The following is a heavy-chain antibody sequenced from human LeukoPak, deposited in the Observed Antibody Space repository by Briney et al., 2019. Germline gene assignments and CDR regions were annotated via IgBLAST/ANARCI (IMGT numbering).Heavy chain of an antibody. D-gene: IGHD2-15*01. J-gene: IGHJ3*02. CDR1: GYTFTGYY. CDR2: INPNSGGT. CDR3: ARDLVSTLKKVTGYCSGGSCYGAFDI. V-gene: IGHV1-2*02. Sequence: ASVKVSCKASGYTFTGYYMHWVRQAPGQGLEWMGWINPNSGGTSYAQKFQGRVTMTRDTSTSTVYMELSSLRSEDTAVYYCARDLVSTLKKVTGYCSGGSCYGAFDIWGQGTMVTVSS.